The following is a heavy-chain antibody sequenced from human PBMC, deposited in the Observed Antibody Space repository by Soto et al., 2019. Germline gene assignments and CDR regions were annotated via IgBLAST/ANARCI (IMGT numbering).Heavy chain of an antibody. D-gene: IGHD3-22*01. CDR3: ATQPRYDSSGYFYY. CDR2: IYYTGST. Sequence: QVRLQESGPGTLKPSQTLSLTCSVSGVSIKSGGYYWTWIRPLPGKGLEWIGDIYYTGSTYYHPSLKTRVTLSMDTSKNQFSLNLGSVTAVDTAVYYCATQPRYDSSGYFYYWGQGTQVTVSS. CDR1: GVSIKSGGYY. V-gene: IGHV4-31*04. J-gene: IGHJ4*02.